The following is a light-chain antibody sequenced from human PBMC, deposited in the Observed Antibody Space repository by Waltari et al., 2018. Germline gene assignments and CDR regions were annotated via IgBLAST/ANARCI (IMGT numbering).Light chain of an antibody. CDR2: DAS. Sequence: EIVLTQSPGTLSLSPGERASLSCRASQSLSNNYVAWYQHKPGQAPRLLIFDASRRATGIADRFSGSGSGTDFTLTISSLAPDDFAVYYCQKYGSTPRPFGGGTKLEIK. J-gene: IGKJ4*01. V-gene: IGKV3-20*01. CDR3: QKYGSTPRP. CDR1: QSLSNNY.